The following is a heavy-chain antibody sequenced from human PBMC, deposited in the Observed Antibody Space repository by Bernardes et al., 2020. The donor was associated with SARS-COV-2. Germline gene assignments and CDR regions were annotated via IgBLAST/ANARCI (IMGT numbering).Heavy chain of an antibody. V-gene: IGHV4-39*01. CDR1: GGSISSSSYY. D-gene: IGHD3-22*01. J-gene: IGHJ6*02. CDR2: IYYSGST. CDR3: ARRGYDSSGYYPVLDGMDV. Sequence: SETLSLTCTVSGGSISSSSYYWGWIRQPPGKGLEWIGSIYYSGSTYYNPSLKSRVTISVDTSKNQFSLKLISVTAADTAVYYCARRGYDSSGYYPVLDGMDVWGQGTTVTVSS.